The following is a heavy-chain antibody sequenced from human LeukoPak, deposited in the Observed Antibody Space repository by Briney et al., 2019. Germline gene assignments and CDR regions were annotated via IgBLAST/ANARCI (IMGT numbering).Heavy chain of an antibody. CDR3: AREWGNADLDY. CDR2: ITPTGSTT. CDR1: GFTFTTYG. D-gene: IGHD3-16*01. V-gene: IGHV3-23*01. Sequence: GGSLRLSCAASGFTFTTYGMNWVRQPPGKGLEWVSGITPTGSTTYYADSVKGRFAISRDNSKNTLYLQMNSLRAEDTAVYYCAREWGNADLDYWGQGTLVTVSS. J-gene: IGHJ4*02.